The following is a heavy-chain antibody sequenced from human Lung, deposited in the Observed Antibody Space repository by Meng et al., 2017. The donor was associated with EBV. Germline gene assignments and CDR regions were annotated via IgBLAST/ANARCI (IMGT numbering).Heavy chain of an antibody. J-gene: IGHJ5*02. CDR1: GGSFSGYS. Sequence: QVQLQESGPGLVKPSQTLSLTCAVYGGSFSGYSWSWIRQPPGKGLEWIGYIYHSGSTYYNPSLKSRVTISVDRSKNQFSLKLSSVTAADTAVYYCARGITMVRGVPGHWFDPWGQGTLVTVSS. CDR3: ARGITMVRGVPGHWFDP. D-gene: IGHD3-10*01. V-gene: IGHV4-30-2*01. CDR2: IYHSGST.